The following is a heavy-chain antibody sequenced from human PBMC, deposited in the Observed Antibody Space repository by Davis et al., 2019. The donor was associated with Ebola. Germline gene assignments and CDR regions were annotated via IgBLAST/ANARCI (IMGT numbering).Heavy chain of an antibody. D-gene: IGHD1-26*01. CDR2: ISAFNGNT. CDR3: AREEGWERQTGGYFDY. J-gene: IGHJ4*02. V-gene: IGHV1-18*04. CDR1: GYTFTHFG. Sequence: AASVKVSCKTSGYTFTHFGINWVRQVPGQGPEWIGWISAFNGNTNYAQKFQGRVTMTTDTSTRSAYLEVRSLRSDDTAIYYCAREEGWERQTGGYFDYWGQGTLVTVSS.